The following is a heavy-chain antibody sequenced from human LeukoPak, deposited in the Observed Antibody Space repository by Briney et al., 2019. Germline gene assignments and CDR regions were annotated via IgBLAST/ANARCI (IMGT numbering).Heavy chain of an antibody. J-gene: IGHJ3*02. CDR2: IYYSGST. D-gene: IGHD6-19*01. V-gene: IGHV4-59*01. Sequence: PSETLSLTCTVSGGSICSYYWSWIRQPPGKGLEWIGYIYYSGSTNYNPSLKSRVTISVDTSKNQFSLKLSSVTAADTAVYYCARARSSYDAFDIWGQGTMVTVSS. CDR3: ARARSSYDAFDI. CDR1: GGSICSYY.